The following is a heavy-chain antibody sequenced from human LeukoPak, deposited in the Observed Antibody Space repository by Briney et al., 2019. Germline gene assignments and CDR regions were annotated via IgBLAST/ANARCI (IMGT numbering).Heavy chain of an antibody. V-gene: IGHV4-34*01. J-gene: IGHJ4*02. CDR2: INHSGST. D-gene: IGHD3-22*01. CDR1: GGSFSGYC. CDR3: ARDRRYYDSSGYYRY. Sequence: SETLSLTCAVYGGSFSGYCWSWIRQPPGKGLEWIGEINHSGSTNYNPSLKSRVTISVDTSKNQFSLKLSSVTAADTAVYYCARDRRYYDSSGYYRYWGQGTLVTVSS.